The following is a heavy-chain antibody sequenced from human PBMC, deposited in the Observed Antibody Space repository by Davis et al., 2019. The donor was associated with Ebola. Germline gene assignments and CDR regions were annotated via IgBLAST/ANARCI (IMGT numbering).Heavy chain of an antibody. CDR1: GGSFSGYY. CDR3: ARCSGSGYIVATPDY. D-gene: IGHD5-12*01. J-gene: IGHJ4*02. V-gene: IGHV4-34*09. Sequence: SETMSLTCAVYGGSFSGYYWSWIRQPPGKGLEWIGEINHSGSTNYNPSLKSRVTISVDTSKNQFSLKLSSVTAADTAVYYCARCSGSGYIVATPDYWGQGTLVTVSS. CDR2: INHSGST.